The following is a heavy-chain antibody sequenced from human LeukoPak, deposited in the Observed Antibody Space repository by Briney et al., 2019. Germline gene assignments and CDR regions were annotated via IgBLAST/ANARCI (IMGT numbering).Heavy chain of an antibody. V-gene: IGHV1-46*01. Sequence: ASVKVSCKASGYTFISYGISWVRQAPGQGLEWMGIINPSGGSTSYAQKFQGRVTMTRDTSTSTVYMELSSLRSEDTAVYYCARASQKRAFDIWGQGTMVTVSS. D-gene: IGHD6-25*01. CDR1: GYTFISYG. CDR2: INPSGGST. J-gene: IGHJ3*02. CDR3: ARASQKRAFDI.